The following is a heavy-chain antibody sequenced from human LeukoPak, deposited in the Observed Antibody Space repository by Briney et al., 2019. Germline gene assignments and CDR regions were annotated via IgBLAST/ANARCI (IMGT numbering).Heavy chain of an antibody. CDR3: ARGIATTRFA. Sequence: ASVKVSCKASGYTFTGYYIHWIRQAPGQGLEWLGWINPNSGGTNYAQKFQGRVTMTRDTSITTAYMDLSSLKSDDTAVYYCARGIATTRFAWGQGTPITVSS. CDR1: GYTFTGYY. D-gene: IGHD1/OR15-1a*01. V-gene: IGHV1-2*02. CDR2: INPNSGGT. J-gene: IGHJ5*02.